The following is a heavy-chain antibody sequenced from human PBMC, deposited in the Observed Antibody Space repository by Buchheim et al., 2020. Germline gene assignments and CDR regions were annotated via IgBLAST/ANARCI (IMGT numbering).Heavy chain of an antibody. CDR1: GFTFSNAW. J-gene: IGHJ5*02. V-gene: IGHV3-15*01. Sequence: EVQLVESGGGLVKPGGSLRLSCAASGFTFSNAWMSWVRQAPGKGLEWVGRIKSKTDGGTTDYAAPVKGRFTISKYDSKNPPYLQMNSLKTEDTAVYYCTTDRVYGDYENWFDPWGRGAL. D-gene: IGHD4-17*01. CDR2: IKSKTDGGTT. CDR3: TTDRVYGDYENWFDP.